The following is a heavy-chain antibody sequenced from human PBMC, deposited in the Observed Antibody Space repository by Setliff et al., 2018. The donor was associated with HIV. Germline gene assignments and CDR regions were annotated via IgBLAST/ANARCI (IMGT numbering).Heavy chain of an antibody. Sequence: SETLSLTCLVSGDSMIPHYWSWIRQPPGRGLEWIGYISNYGSPSYSPSLESRVTILLDTSKNQFSLRLSSVTAADTAVYYCARNSQKGIQPLLLASWGPGTLVTVSS. J-gene: IGHJ4*02. CDR1: GDSMIPHY. D-gene: IGHD1-1*01. V-gene: IGHV4-59*11. CDR2: ISNYGSP. CDR3: ARNSQKGIQPLLLAS.